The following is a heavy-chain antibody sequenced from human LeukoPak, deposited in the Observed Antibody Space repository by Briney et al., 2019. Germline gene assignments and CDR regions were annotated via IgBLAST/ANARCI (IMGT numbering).Heavy chain of an antibody. V-gene: IGHV4-39*07. J-gene: IGHJ4*02. D-gene: IGHD3-9*01. Sequence: SETLSLTCTVSGGSISSSSYYWGWIRQPPGKGLEWIGSIYYSGSTYYNPSLKSRVTISVGTSKNQFSLKLSSVTAADTAVYYCARVPRRRYFDWYPTFDYWGQGTLVTVSS. CDR2: IYYSGST. CDR3: ARVPRRRYFDWYPTFDY. CDR1: GGSISSSSYY.